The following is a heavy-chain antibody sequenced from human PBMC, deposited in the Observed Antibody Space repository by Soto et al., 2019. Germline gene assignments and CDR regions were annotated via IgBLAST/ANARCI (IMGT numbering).Heavy chain of an antibody. J-gene: IGHJ3*02. V-gene: IGHV1-69*13. CDR2: IIPIFGTA. CDR1: GGTFSSYA. CDR3: ARGLTNSYGSSDAFDI. Sequence: EASVKVSCKASGGTFSSYAISWVRQAPGQGLEWMGGIIPIFGTANYAQKFQGRVTITADESTSTAYMELSSLRSEDTAVYYCARGLTNSYGSSDAFDIWGQGTMVTVSS. D-gene: IGHD5-18*01.